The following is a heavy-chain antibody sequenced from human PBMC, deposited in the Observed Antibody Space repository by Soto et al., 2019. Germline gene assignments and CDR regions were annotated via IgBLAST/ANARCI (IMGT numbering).Heavy chain of an antibody. CDR2: IIPVLGVE. J-gene: IGHJ6*02. V-gene: IGHV1-69*02. Sequence: ASVKVSCKASGGSFSSYIVSWVRQAPGQGLEWMGRIIPVLGVEYYAQKFQGRVTITADKSTSTAYMELSSLRSEDTAVYYCAKSPNPGSDTPSFYGIDACALRTPVPVSS. CDR1: GGSFSSYI. D-gene: IGHD2-15*01. CDR3: AKSPNPGSDTPSFYGIDA.